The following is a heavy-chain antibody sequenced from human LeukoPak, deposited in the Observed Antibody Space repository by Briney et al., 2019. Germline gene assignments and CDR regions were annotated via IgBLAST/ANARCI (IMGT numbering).Heavy chain of an antibody. CDR2: ISGYNGNT. D-gene: IGHD1-26*01. CDR3: ARSLNYYSVNYQLYDY. Sequence: GASVTVSCTPSVYTFTNYGISWLRQAPGQGLEWIGWISGYNGNTKYAQKFQGRVTMSTDTSTTTAYIELRSLRSDDTAVYYCARSLNYYSVNYQLYDYWGQGTLVTVSS. CDR1: VYTFTNYG. V-gene: IGHV1-18*01. J-gene: IGHJ4*02.